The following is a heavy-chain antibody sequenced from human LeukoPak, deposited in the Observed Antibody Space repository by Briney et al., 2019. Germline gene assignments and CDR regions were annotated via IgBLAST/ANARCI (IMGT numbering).Heavy chain of an antibody. J-gene: IGHJ4*02. CDR3: TSSSLAVSAGGVGDY. Sequence: PGGSLKLSCAASGFTFSGSAMHWVRQASGKGLEWVGRIRSKANSYATAHAASVKGRFTISRDDSKNTAYLQMNSLKTEDTAVYYCTSSSLAVSAGGVGDYWGQGTLVTVSS. D-gene: IGHD6-6*01. CDR1: GFTFSGSA. CDR2: IRSKANSYAT. V-gene: IGHV3-73*01.